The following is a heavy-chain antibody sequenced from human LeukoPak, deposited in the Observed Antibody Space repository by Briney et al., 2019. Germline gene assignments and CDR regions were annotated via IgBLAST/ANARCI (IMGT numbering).Heavy chain of an antibody. D-gene: IGHD2-2*01. CDR2: INHSGST. Sequence: SETLSLTCAVYGGSFSGYYWSWIRQPPGKGLEWIGEINHSGSTNYNPSLKSRVTISGDTAKNHVSLKLISVSAADTAVYYCAREGLPGLCTSTSCYAVFDPWGQGTLVTVSS. V-gene: IGHV4-34*01. J-gene: IGHJ5*02. CDR3: AREGLPGLCTSTSCYAVFDP. CDR1: GGSFSGYY.